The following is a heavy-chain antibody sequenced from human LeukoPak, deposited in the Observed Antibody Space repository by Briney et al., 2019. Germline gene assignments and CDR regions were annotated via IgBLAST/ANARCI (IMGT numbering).Heavy chain of an antibody. V-gene: IGHV3-23*01. Sequence: GGSLRLSCAASGFTFSGYTMNWVRQAPGKGLEWVSVIRSSGDSAYYADFVKGRFTISRDNSKNTLYLQMNSLRAEDTAVYYCAKGYYASGSSLSAFDSWGQGTLVTVSS. D-gene: IGHD3-10*01. CDR3: AKGYYASGSSLSAFDS. J-gene: IGHJ4*02. CDR1: GFTFSGYT. CDR2: IRSSGDSA.